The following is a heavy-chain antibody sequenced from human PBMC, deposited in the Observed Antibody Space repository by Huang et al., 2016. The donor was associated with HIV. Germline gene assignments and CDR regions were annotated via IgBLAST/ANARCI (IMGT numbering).Heavy chain of an antibody. V-gene: IGHV4-34*02. J-gene: IGHJ3*01. D-gene: IGHD1-1*01. CDR3: ARGRDTTEMDTVDDALDV. CDR2: IKYNGHD. Sequence: QVRLQQWGGGLVRPSETLSRTCAVYGGPFSTHYWSWIRQSPGKGLEWIAEIKYNGHDKLNPSLRRRVSISGDTSKNQFSRNVTSVTAADTAIYYCARGRDTTEMDTVDDALDVWDQGTLVIVSS. CDR1: GGPFSTHY.